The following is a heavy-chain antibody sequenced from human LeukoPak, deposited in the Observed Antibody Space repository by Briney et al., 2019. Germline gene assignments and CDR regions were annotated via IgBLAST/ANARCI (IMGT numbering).Heavy chain of an antibody. CDR1: GGSISSSSYY. D-gene: IGHD5-18*01. Sequence: KPSETLSLTCTVSGGSISSSSYYWGWIRQPPGKGLEWIGSIYYSGSTYYNPSLKSRVTISVDTSKNQFSLKLSSVTAADTAVYYCASYEATVPLWLRNRGNDAFDIWGQGTMVTVSS. V-gene: IGHV4-39*01. J-gene: IGHJ3*02. CDR2: IYYSGST. CDR3: ASYEATVPLWLRNRGNDAFDI.